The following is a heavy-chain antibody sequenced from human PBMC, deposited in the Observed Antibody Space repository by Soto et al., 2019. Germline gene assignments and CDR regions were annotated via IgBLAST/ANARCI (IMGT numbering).Heavy chain of an antibody. V-gene: IGHV5-51*01. D-gene: IGHD6-6*01. Sequence: LKISCKGSGYSFTSYWIGWVRQMPGKGLEWVGIIYPGDSDTRYSPSFQGQVTISADKSISTAYLQWTSLKASDTAMYYCARVTQLVVSWFDPWGQGTLVTVSS. CDR3: ARVTQLVVSWFDP. J-gene: IGHJ5*02. CDR1: GYSFTSYW. CDR2: IYPGDSDT.